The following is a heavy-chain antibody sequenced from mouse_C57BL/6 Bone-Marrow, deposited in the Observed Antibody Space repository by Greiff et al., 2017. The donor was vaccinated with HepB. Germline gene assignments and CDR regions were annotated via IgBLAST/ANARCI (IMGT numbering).Heavy chain of an antibody. CDR3: ARHNWDGAY. D-gene: IGHD4-1*01. J-gene: IGHJ3*01. Sequence: EVKLMESGGDLVKPGGSLKLSCAASGFTFSSYGMSWVRQTPDKRLEWVATISSGGSYTYYPDSVKGRFTISRDNAKNTLYQQMSSLKSEDTAMYYCARHNWDGAYWGQGTLVTVSA. CDR1: GFTFSSYG. CDR2: ISSGGSYT. V-gene: IGHV5-6*01.